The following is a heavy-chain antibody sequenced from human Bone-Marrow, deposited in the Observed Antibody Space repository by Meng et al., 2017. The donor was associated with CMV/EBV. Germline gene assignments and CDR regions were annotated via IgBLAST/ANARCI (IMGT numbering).Heavy chain of an antibody. D-gene: IGHD3-10*01. J-gene: IGHJ5*02. CDR3: ARGLFRDLGELFYGWFDP. V-gene: IGHV4-34*01. CDR1: GGSFSGYY. CDR2: INHSGST. Sequence: QVQMHQWGAGRLKPSQPLSLTCVVDGGSFSGYYWTWIRQPPGKGLEWIGDINHSGSTNYKASLKSRLNISVDTSKNQVSLKLNSVTAADTAVYYCARGLFRDLGELFYGWFDPWGQGTLVTVSS.